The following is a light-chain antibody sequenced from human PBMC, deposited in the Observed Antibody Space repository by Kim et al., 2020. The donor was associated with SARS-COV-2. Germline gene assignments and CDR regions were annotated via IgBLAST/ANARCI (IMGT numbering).Light chain of an antibody. CDR1: QSIDPD. V-gene: IGKV3-11*01. Sequence: PGERDTPSCRASQSIDPDLAWYQQRRGQAPRLLVYDASNRATGVPDRFSGSGSGTDFTLTISSLEPEDFSTYYCQQRNSWPPAVTFGGGTKVDSK. CDR3: QQRNSWPPAVT. J-gene: IGKJ4*01. CDR2: DAS.